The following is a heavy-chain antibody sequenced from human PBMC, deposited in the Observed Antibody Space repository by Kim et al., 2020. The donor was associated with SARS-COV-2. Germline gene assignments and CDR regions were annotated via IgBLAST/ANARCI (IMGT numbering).Heavy chain of an antibody. V-gene: IGHV3-21*01. J-gene: IGHJ4*02. D-gene: IGHD6-19*01. Sequence: GGSLRLSCAASGFTFSSYSMNWVRQAPGKGLEWVSSISSSSSYIYYADSVKGRFTISRDNAKNSLYLQMNSLRAEDTAVYYCAIEGSSGIDYFDYWGQGTLVTVSS. CDR2: ISSSSSYI. CDR1: GFTFSSYS. CDR3: AIEGSSGIDYFDY.